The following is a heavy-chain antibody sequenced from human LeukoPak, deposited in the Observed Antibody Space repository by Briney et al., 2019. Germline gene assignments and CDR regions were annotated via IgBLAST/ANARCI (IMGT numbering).Heavy chain of an antibody. CDR1: GYTFSSYG. D-gene: IGHD2-2*01. J-gene: IGHJ3*02. V-gene: IGHV1-18*01. Sequence: GASVKVSCKASGYTFSSYGISWVRQAPGQGLEWMGWISAYNGNTNYAQKVQGRVTMTEDTSTDTAYMELSSLRSEDTAVYYCATVILVPAAIEDDAFDIWGQGTMVTVSS. CDR3: ATVILVPAAIEDDAFDI. CDR2: ISAYNGNT.